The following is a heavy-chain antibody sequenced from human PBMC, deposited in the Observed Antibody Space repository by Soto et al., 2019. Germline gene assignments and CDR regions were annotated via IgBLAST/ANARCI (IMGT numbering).Heavy chain of an antibody. Sequence: QDQLVQSGPEVQKPGASVKLSCKTSGYTSIADGFSWFRQAPGQGPEWSGWIYARNGDTNYAWKCQGRVTMTTDTATSTGYMEMRSLRPDDTAVYYCARRGPQYMDVWGKWTTVTVYS. D-gene: IGHD3-10*01. CDR3: ARRGPQYMDV. J-gene: IGHJ6*04. CDR2: IYARNGDT. V-gene: IGHV1-18*01. CDR1: GYTSIADG.